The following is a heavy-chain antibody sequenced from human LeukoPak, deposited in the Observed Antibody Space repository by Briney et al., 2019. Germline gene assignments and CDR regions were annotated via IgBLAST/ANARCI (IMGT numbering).Heavy chain of an antibody. J-gene: IGHJ4*02. Sequence: GASVKVSCKASGYTFTGYYMHWVRQAPGQGLEWMGWINPNSGGTNYAQKFQGRVTMTRDTSISTAYMELSRLRSDDTAVYYCARVDYYGSGSMPAYDYWGQGTLVTVSS. CDR3: ARVDYYGSGSMPAYDY. CDR2: INPNSGGT. V-gene: IGHV1-2*02. D-gene: IGHD3-10*01. CDR1: GYTFTGYY.